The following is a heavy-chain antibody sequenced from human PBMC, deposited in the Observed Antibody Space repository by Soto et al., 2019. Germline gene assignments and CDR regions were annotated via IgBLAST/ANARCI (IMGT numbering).Heavy chain of an antibody. CDR1: GYTFISYA. D-gene: IGHD2-21*01. CDR2: INAGNGNT. Sequence: ASVKVSCKAAGYTFISYALHWVRQAPGQRLEWIGRINAGNGNTKYSQKFQGRVTITRDTSASTAYMELSSLRSEDTAIYYCARSEINYSRFNSWGQGTLVTVS. J-gene: IGHJ4*02. CDR3: ARSEINYSRFNS. V-gene: IGHV1-3*01.